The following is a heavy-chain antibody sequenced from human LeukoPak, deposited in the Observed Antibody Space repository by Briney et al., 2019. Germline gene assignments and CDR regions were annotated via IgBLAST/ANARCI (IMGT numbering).Heavy chain of an antibody. CDR3: TRYNNDHFDY. CDR2: IAYDGSRA. CDR1: GFTFGGYG. Sequence: PGGSLRLSCAGAGFTFGGYGRHWIRQTPGKGLEWVAVIAYDGSRAFYADSVKGRFTISRDNSKNTMSVQIDDLRAEDTAVYYCTRYNNDHFDYWGQGTLVTVSS. J-gene: IGHJ4*02. D-gene: IGHD1-14*01. V-gene: IGHV3-33*01.